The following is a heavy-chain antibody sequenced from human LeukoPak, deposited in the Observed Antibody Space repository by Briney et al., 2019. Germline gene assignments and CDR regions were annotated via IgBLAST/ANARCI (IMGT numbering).Heavy chain of an antibody. V-gene: IGHV5-51*01. J-gene: IGHJ4*02. D-gene: IGHD1-1*01. CDR2: IFPSDSDT. CDR1: GYIFNSYW. Sequence: GESLKISCKTSGYIFNSYWIGWVRQMPGKGLECRGIIFPSDSDTRYSPSLQGQVTLSVDRSITTASLQWSSLRASDTAMYYCARRLKISQGGTTDYWGQGTLVTVSS. CDR3: ARRLKISQGGTTDY.